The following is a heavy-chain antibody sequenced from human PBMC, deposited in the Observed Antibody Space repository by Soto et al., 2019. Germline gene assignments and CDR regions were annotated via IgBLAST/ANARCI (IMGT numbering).Heavy chain of an antibody. CDR1: GNTFSKYA. V-gene: IGHV1-69*01. Sequence: QVQVVQSGAEVKKPGSSVKVSCKASGNTFSKYAISWVRQAPGQGLEWMGGLIPILGTAKYAQKFQGRVTITADESTRTAYMELSSVRFEDTAVYYCARDSHDYIWGSYRNGMDVWGQGTTVSVSS. J-gene: IGHJ6*02. D-gene: IGHD3-16*02. CDR2: LIPILGTA. CDR3: ARDSHDYIWGSYRNGMDV.